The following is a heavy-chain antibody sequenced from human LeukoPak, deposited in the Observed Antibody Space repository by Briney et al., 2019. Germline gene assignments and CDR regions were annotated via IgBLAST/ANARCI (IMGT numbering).Heavy chain of an antibody. D-gene: IGHD3-16*01. V-gene: IGHV3-48*03. J-gene: IGHJ6*02. CDR3: ARDLAWGLGFYGMDV. CDR2: ISSSGSTI. CDR1: GFTFSSYE. Sequence: PGGSLRLSCAASGFTFSSYEMNWVRQAPGKGLEWVSYISSSGSTIYYADSVKGRFTISRDNAKNSLYLQMNSLRAEDTAVYYCARDLAWGLGFYGMDVWGQGTTVTVSS.